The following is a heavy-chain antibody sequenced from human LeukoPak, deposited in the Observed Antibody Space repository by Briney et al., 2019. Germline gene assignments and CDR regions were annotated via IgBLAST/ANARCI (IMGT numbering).Heavy chain of an antibody. CDR2: TRNKANSYTT. CDR3: ARSHSGRYYFDY. D-gene: IGHD1-26*01. V-gene: IGHV3-72*01. J-gene: IGHJ4*02. CDR1: GFTFSDHY. Sequence: PGGSLRLSCAASGFTFSDHYMDWVRQAPGKGLEWVGRTRNKANSYTTEYAASVKGRFTISRDDSKNSLYLQMNSLKTEDTAVYYCARSHSGRYYFDYWGQGTLVTVSS.